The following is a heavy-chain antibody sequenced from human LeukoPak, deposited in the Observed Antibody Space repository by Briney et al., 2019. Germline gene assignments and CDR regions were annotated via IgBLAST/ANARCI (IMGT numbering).Heavy chain of an antibody. CDR3: AKSLIRLGYSIDY. V-gene: IGHV3-33*06. Sequence: GGSLRLSCAASGFTFSSYGMHWVRQAPGKGLEWVAVIWYDGSNKYYADSVKSRFTISRDNSKNTLYLQMNSLRAEDAAVYYCAKSLIRLGYSIDYWGQGTLVTVSS. CDR2: IWYDGSNK. CDR1: GFTFSSYG. D-gene: IGHD2-15*01. J-gene: IGHJ4*02.